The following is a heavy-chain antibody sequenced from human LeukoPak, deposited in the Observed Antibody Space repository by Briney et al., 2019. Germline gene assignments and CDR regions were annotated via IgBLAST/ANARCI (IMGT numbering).Heavy chain of an antibody. J-gene: IGHJ6*03. CDR1: GFTFSSYA. CDR3: AEDSGSYGYYYYMDV. Sequence: QPGGSLRLSCAASGFTFSSYAMSWVRQAPGKGLEWVSAISGSGGSTYYADSVKGRFTTSRDKSKNTLYLQMSSLRAEDTAVYYCAEDSGSYGYYYYMDVWGKGTTVTVSS. CDR2: ISGSGGST. V-gene: IGHV3-23*01. D-gene: IGHD1-26*01.